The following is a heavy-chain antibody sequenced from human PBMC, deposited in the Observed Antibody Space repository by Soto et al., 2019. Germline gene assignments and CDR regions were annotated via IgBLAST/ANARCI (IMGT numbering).Heavy chain of an antibody. CDR1: GGSFSGYY. Sequence: QVQLQQCGAGLLKPSETLSLTCAVYGGSFSGYYLSWIRQPPGKGLEWIGEINHSGSTNYNPSLKSRVTISVDTSKNQFSLKLSSVTAADTAVYYCARGITGTTSTFDYWGHGTLVTVSS. CDR2: INHSGST. D-gene: IGHD1-7*01. CDR3: ARGITGTTSTFDY. V-gene: IGHV4-34*01. J-gene: IGHJ4*01.